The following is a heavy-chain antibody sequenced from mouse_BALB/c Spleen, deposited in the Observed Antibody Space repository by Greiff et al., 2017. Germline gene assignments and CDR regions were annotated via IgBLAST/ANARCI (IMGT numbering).Heavy chain of an antibody. J-gene: IGHJ2*01. V-gene: IGHV1-9*01. D-gene: IGHD1-1*01. CDR3: ARMSVFITTVVAHFGY. Sequence: VQLQQSGAELMKPGASVKISCKATGYTFSSYWIEWVKQRPGHGLEWIGEILPGSGSTNYNEKFKGKATFTADTSSNTAYMQLSSLTSEESAVYYCARMSVFITTVVAHFGYWGQGTTLTGSS. CDR2: ILPGSGST. CDR1: GYTFSSYW.